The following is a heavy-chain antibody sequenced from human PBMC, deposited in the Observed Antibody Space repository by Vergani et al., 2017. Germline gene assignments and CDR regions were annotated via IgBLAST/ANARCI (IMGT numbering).Heavy chain of an antibody. CDR1: GFTFSSYA. J-gene: IGHJ6*03. CDR2: ISGSGGST. D-gene: IGHD2-21*01. Sequence: EVQLLESGGGLLQPGGSLRLSCAASGFTFSSYAMSWVRQAPGKGLEWVSAISGSGGSTYYADSVKGRFTISRDNSKNTLYLQMNSLRAEDTAVYYCARASHCINCYSEGPNGPGYYYMDVWGKGTTVTVSS. V-gene: IGHV3-23*01. CDR3: ARASHCINCYSEGPNGPGYYYMDV.